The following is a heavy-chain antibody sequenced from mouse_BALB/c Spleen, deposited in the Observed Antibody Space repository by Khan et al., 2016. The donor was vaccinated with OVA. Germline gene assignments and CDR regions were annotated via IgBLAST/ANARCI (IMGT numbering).Heavy chain of an antibody. CDR1: GYSFTTYY. CDR2: IDPFNGGT. V-gene: IGHV1S135*01. Sequence: VQLQQSGPELTKPGASVNMSCKASGYSFTTYYIHWVKQSHGKSLEWIGFIDPFNGGTDYNQKFKGKATLTADKSSNTAYMHLSSLTSEDSAVYYCARGTFDYWGQGTLVTVSA. D-gene: IGHD3-3*01. CDR3: ARGTFDY. J-gene: IGHJ3*01.